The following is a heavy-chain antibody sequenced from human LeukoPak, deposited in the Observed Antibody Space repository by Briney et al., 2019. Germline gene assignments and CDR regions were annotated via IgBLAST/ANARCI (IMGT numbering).Heavy chain of an antibody. Sequence: SEILSLTCAVSGGSISSGGYSWSWIRQPPGKGLEWTGYIYHSGSTYYNPSLKSRVTISVDRSKNQFSLKLSSVTAADTAVYYCARHKYYYDSSGYYWERGPFDYWGQGTLVTVSS. CDR1: GGSISSGGYS. CDR3: ARHKYYYDSSGYYWERGPFDY. D-gene: IGHD3-22*01. J-gene: IGHJ4*02. CDR2: IYHSGST. V-gene: IGHV4-30-2*01.